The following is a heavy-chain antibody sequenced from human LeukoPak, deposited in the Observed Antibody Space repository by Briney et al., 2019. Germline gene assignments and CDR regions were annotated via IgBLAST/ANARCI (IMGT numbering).Heavy chain of an antibody. V-gene: IGHV4-59*01. CDR1: GGSISSYY. J-gene: IGHJ5*02. CDR3: AREGTSGTHLNWFDP. Sequence: SETLSLTCTVSGGSISSYYWSWIRQPPGKGLEWIGYIYYSGNTNYNPSLKSRVTLSVDTSKNQFSLKLSSVTAADTAVYYCAREGTSGTHLNWFDPWGQGTLVTVSS. D-gene: IGHD1-1*01. CDR2: IYYSGNT.